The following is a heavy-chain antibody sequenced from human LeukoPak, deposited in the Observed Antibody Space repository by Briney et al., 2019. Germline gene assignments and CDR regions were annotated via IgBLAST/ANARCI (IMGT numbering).Heavy chain of an antibody. V-gene: IGHV1-69*04. Sequence: SVTVSCKASGGTFNSYGMSWVRQAPGQGREWMRRIIPILGIGNYAQKFQGRVTITADKSTSTDYLDLRSLSSVDPAVYYCASNLGHDAFDIWGQGTMVTVSS. J-gene: IGHJ3*02. CDR2: IIPILGIG. CDR1: GGTFNSYG. D-gene: IGHD5-12*01. CDR3: ASNLGHDAFDI.